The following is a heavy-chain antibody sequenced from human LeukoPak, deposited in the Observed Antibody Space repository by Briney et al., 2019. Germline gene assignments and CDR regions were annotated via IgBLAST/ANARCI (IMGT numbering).Heavy chain of an antibody. CDR2: VFYTGST. V-gene: IGHV4-59*01. J-gene: IGHJ4*02. CDR3: AGTRSGYSTLGY. Sequence: SETLSLTCTVSGDSISPYYWSWIRQPPGGGLEWIGYVFYTGSTNYNPSLKSRVTISVDTSRNQFSLKLTSVTAADTAVYYCAGTRSGYSTLGYWGQGTLVTVSS. D-gene: IGHD1-26*01. CDR1: GDSISPYY.